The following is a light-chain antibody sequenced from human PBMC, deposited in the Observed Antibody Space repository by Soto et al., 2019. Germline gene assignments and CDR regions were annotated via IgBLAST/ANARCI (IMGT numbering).Light chain of an antibody. CDR3: KSRTTRNTLV. J-gene: IGLJ3*02. CDR2: EVT. Sequence: QSALTQPASVSGSPGQSITISCTGTSSDVGGYNYVSWYQQHPGKAPKLIIYEVTHRPSGVSSRFYGSRSGNTASLTISRLQAEDEADYYCKSRTTRNTLVFGGGTKVTVL. CDR1: SSDVGGYNY. V-gene: IGLV2-14*01.